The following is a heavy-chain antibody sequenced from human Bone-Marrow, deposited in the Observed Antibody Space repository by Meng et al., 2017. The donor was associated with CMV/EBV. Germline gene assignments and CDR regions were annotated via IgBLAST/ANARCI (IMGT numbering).Heavy chain of an antibody. V-gene: IGHV4-38-2*02. CDR1: GYSISSGYY. CDR2: IYHSGST. CDR3: ARGSLTGTRDYYYGMDV. Sequence: SETPSLTCTVSGYSISSGYYWGWIRQPPGKGLEWIGSIYHSGSTYYNPSLKSRVTISVDTSKNQFSLKLSSVTAADTAVYYCARGSLTGTRDYYYGMDVWGQGTTVTVSS. D-gene: IGHD1-7*01. J-gene: IGHJ6*02.